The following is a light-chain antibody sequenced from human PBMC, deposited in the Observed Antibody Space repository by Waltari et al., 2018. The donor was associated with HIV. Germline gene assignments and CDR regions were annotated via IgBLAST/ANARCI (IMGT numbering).Light chain of an antibody. CDR3: AVWDDSLNGWV. V-gene: IGLV1-44*01. CDR1: SSNIGSNT. Sequence: QSVLTQPPSTSGTPGQRVTISCSGSSSNIGSNTVNWYQQLPGTAPKLLIYSNNQRPPGVPARFSGSKSGTSASLAISWLQSEDEADYYCAVWDDSLNGWVFGGGTKLTVL. CDR2: SNN. J-gene: IGLJ2*01.